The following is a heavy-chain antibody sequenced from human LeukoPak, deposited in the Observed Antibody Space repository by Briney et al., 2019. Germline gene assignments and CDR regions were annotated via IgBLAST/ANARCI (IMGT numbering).Heavy chain of an antibody. J-gene: IGHJ6*03. CDR1: GYSISSGYS. V-gene: IGHV4-38-2*02. CDR3: ARVENDWKYAYYYYYMDV. D-gene: IGHD1-7*01. CDR2: ISHSGST. Sequence: PSETLSLTCTVSGYSISSGYSWGWIRQPPGKGLEWIASISHSGSTYYNPSLKSRVTISVDTSQNQFSLKLGSVTAADTAVYFCARVENDWKYAYYYYYMDVWGKGTTVTVSS.